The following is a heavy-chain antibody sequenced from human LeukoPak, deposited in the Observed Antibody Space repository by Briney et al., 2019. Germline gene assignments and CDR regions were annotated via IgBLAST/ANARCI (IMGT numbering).Heavy chain of an antibody. V-gene: IGHV4-30-4*01. D-gene: IGHD3-10*01. J-gene: IGHJ4*02. CDR2: IYYSGST. CDR3: ARIGGTTMVRGVPGYYFDY. Sequence: SETLSLTCSVSGGSISSGDYYWSWIRQPPGKGLEWIGYIYYSGSTYYNPSLKSRVTISVDTSKNQFSLKLSSVTAADTAVYYCARIGGTTMVRGVPGYYFDYWGQGTLVTVSS. CDR1: GGSISSGDYY.